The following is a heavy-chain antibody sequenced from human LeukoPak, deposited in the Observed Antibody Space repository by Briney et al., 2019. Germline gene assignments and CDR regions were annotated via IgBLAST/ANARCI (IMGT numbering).Heavy chain of an antibody. J-gene: IGHJ4*02. D-gene: IGHD5-18*01. V-gene: IGHV3-48*01. CDR3: ARDPTPTQLWFRGTFDF. Sequence: GGSLRLSCAASGFTLSNYSMNWVRQAPGKGLEWVSYISSSGIGMYYADSVKGRFTISRDKAKNSVYLQMNSLRVDDTAVYYCARDPTPTQLWFRGTFDFWGQGALVTVSS. CDR1: GFTLSNYS. CDR2: ISSSGIGM.